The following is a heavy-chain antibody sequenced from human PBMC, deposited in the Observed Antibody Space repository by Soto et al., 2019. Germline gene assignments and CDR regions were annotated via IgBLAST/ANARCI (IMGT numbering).Heavy chain of an antibody. CDR3: TRGPSGDKVDY. CDR2: IFYSGST. D-gene: IGHD7-27*01. J-gene: IGHJ4*02. V-gene: IGHV4-39*07. CDR1: GGSISSSIYY. Sequence: PSETLSLTCTVSGGSISSSIYYGGWIRRPPGKGLEWIGSIFYSGSTYNNPSLNSRVTISVDTSKNQFSLKLSSVSAADTAVYYCTRGPSGDKVDYWGQGTLVTVSS.